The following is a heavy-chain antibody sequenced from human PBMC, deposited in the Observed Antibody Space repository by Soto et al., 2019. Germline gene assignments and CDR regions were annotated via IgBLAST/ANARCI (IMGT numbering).Heavy chain of an antibody. D-gene: IGHD6-19*01. Sequence: QDQLVQSGVEVKKPGASVKVSCKASDYSFTNYGITWVRQAPGQGFEWMGWISAYNGNTNYAQKFQARVTLTTDASTSTAYLELRSLRSDDTAVYYCARDRGVAPPVAGNTHYYYYMDVWGKGTTVTVSS. CDR3: ARDRGVAPPVAGNTHYYYYMDV. J-gene: IGHJ6*03. CDR1: DYSFTNYG. CDR2: ISAYNGNT. V-gene: IGHV1-18*01.